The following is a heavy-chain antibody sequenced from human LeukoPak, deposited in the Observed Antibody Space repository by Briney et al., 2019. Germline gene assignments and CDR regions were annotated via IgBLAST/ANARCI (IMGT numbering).Heavy chain of an antibody. CDR3: ARWEITMVRGAFDI. Sequence: SETLSLTCTVSGGSISGYYWSWIRQHPGKGLEWIGYIYYSGSTYYNPSLKSRVTISVDTSKNQFSLKLSSVTAADTTVYYCARWEITMVRGAFDIWGQGTMVTVSS. CDR2: IYYSGST. CDR1: GGSISGYY. J-gene: IGHJ3*02. V-gene: IGHV4-31*03. D-gene: IGHD3-10*01.